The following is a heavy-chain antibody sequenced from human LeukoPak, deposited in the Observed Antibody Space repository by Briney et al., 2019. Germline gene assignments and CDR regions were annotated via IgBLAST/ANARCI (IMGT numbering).Heavy chain of an antibody. CDR3: ARHDWVNYYDSSGYYYYVY. V-gene: IGHV4-4*07. D-gene: IGHD3-22*01. CDR2: IYTSGST. Sequence: SETLSLTCTVSGGSISSYYWSWIRQPAGKGLEWIGRIYTSGSTNYNPSLKSRVTMSVDTSKNQFSLKLSSVTAADTAVYYCARHDWVNYYDSSGYYYYVYWGQGTLVTVSS. J-gene: IGHJ4*02. CDR1: GGSISSYY.